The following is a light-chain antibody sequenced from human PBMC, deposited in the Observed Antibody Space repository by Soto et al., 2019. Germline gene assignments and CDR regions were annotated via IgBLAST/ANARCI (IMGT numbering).Light chain of an antibody. CDR2: KAS. V-gene: IGKV1-5*03. Sequence: DSQKTQRPANLSGSGRDRFTTNCRASQTISSWLAWYQQKPGKAPKLLIYKASTLKSGVPSRFSGRGAGTEVTRPSSSLQPDDFATYYCQHYTSYSEAFGQGTKVDI. CDR3: QHYTSYSEA. CDR1: QTISSW. J-gene: IGKJ1*01.